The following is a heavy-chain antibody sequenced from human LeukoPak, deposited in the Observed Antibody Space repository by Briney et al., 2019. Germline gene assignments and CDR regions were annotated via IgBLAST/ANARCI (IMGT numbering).Heavy chain of an antibody. CDR2: IYHSGST. CDR3: ARGRVYYYGMDV. CDR1: GGSISSSNW. J-gene: IGHJ6*02. Sequence: SETLSLTCAVSGGSISSSNWWSWVRQPPGKGLEWIGEIYHSGSTNYNPSLKSRVTISVDTSKNQFSLKLSSVTAADTAVYYCARGRVYYYGMDVWGQGTTVTVSS. V-gene: IGHV4-4*02.